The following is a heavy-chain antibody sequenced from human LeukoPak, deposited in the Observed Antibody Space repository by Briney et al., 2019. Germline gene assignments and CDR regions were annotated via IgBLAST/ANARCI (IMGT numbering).Heavy chain of an antibody. CDR3: THPAYYYNVDV. CDR2: IKTKADNYAT. J-gene: IGHJ6*04. CDR1: GLTFRVSA. Sequence: PGGSLRLSCSPSGLTFRVSAIHWVRQAPGNGREWVGRIKTKADNYATAYAASVKGRFTISRDDSTNTAYLQMNSLKTEDTAVYYCTHPAYYYNVDVWGKGTTVTVSS. D-gene: IGHD6-25*01. V-gene: IGHV3-73*01.